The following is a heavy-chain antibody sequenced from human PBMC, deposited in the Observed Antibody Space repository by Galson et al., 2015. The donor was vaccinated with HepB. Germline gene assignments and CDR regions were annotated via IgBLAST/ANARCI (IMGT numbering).Heavy chain of an antibody. CDR2: IRSKAYGGTT. V-gene: IGHV3-49*03. CDR1: GFTFGDYA. J-gene: IGHJ4*02. D-gene: IGHD6-19*01. CDR3: TREHSSGWYTFDY. Sequence: SLRLSCAASGFTFGDYAMSWFRQAPGKGLEWVGFIRSKAYGGTTEYAASVKGRFTISRDDSKSIAYLQMNSLKTEDTAVYYCTREHSSGWYTFDYWGQGTLVTVSS.